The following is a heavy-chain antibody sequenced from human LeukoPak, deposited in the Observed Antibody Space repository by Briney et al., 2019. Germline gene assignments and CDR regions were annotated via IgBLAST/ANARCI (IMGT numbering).Heavy chain of an antibody. CDR1: GGSFSGYY. V-gene: IGHV4-34*01. J-gene: IGHJ4*02. Sequence: PSETLSLTCAVYGGSFSGYYWSWIRQPPGKGLEWIGEINHSGSTNYNPSLKSRVTISVDTSKNQFSLKLSSVTAADTAVYYCARTTVNGHYDSSGYRRHYLRIYYFDYWGQGTLVTVSS. CDR3: ARTTVNGHYDSSGYRRHYLRIYYFDY. D-gene: IGHD3-22*01. CDR2: INHSGST.